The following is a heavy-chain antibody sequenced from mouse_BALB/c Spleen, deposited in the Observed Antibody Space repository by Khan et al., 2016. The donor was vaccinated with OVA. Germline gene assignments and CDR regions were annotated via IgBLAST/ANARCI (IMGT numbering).Heavy chain of an antibody. CDR2: IYPGTDNT. V-gene: IGHV1-76*01. CDR1: GYIFTSYW. Sequence: QIQLVQSGAELVRPGASVKLSCKTSGYIFTSYWIHWVKQRSGQGLEWIARIYPGTDNTYYNGKLKDKATLTADKSSSTVYMQLSSLKSEDSAVYFCAREEALYYFDYWGQGTTLTVSS. J-gene: IGHJ2*01. CDR3: AREEALYYFDY. D-gene: IGHD3-2*02.